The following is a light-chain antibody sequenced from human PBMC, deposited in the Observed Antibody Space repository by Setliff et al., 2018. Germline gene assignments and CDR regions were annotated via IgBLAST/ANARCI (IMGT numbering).Light chain of an antibody. CDR2: GAS. J-gene: IGKJ1*01. V-gene: IGKV3-20*01. CDR3: QQYGSSPPWT. Sequence: EIVLTQSPGTLSLSPGERATLSCRASQSVSDNHLAWYQQKPGQAPRLLISGASSRATGIPDRFSGSGSGTDFTLTISRLETEDFAVYYCQQYGSSPPWTFGQGTKVDIK. CDR1: QSVSDNH.